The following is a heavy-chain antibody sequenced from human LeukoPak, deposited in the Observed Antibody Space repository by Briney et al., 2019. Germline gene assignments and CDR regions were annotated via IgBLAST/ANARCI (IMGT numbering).Heavy chain of an antibody. V-gene: IGHV3-23*01. CDR3: AKDYSSKEYGDPGAFDI. Sequence: GGSLRLSCAASGFTFSSYAMSWVRQAPGKGLEWVSAISVSGGSTYYEYSVKGRFPITRDNSKTTLYLQMNRLRAEDTAVYVCAKDYSSKEYGDPGAFDIWGQGTMVTVSS. CDR1: GFTFSSYA. D-gene: IGHD4-17*01. J-gene: IGHJ3*02. CDR2: ISVSGGST.